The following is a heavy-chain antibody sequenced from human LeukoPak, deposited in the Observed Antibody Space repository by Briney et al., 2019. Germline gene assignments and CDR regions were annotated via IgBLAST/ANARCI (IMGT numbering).Heavy chain of an antibody. D-gene: IGHD3-9*01. V-gene: IGHV1-69*01. J-gene: IGHJ6*02. CDR2: IIPIFGSA. CDR1: GGTFSSYA. Sequence: ASVKVSCKASGGTFSSYAISWVRQAPGQGLEWMGEIIPIFGSANYVQKFQGRVTIAADESTSTAYMELSSLRSEDTAIYYCARARDRYDVLTGFASLYYYYGMDVWGRGTTVTVSS. CDR3: ARARDRYDVLTGFASLYYYYGMDV.